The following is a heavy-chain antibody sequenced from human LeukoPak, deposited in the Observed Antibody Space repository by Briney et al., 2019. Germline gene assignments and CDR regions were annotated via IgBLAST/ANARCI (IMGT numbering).Heavy chain of an antibody. Sequence: EASVKVSCKVSGYTLTELSMDWVRQAPGKGRGWMGGFDPEDGETIYAQKFQGRVTMTEDTSTDTAYMELSSLRSEGTAVYYCGTGPDGYKVKVLDYWGRGTRVSVS. D-gene: IGHD5-24*01. J-gene: IGHJ4*02. V-gene: IGHV1-24*01. CDR3: GTGPDGYKVKVLDY. CDR2: FDPEDGET. CDR1: GYTLTELS.